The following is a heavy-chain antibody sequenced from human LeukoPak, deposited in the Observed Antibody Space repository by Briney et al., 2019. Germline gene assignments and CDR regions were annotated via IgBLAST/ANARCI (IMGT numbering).Heavy chain of an antibody. Sequence: GGSLRLSCAASGFTFSSYAMSWVRQAPGKGLEWVSGISGTGGSTNYADSVKGRFTISRDNSKNTVYLQMNSLRAEDTAVYYCAKASSSWYREFDYWGQGTLVTVSS. V-gene: IGHV3-23*01. CDR1: GFTFSSYA. J-gene: IGHJ4*02. D-gene: IGHD6-13*01. CDR3: AKASSSWYREFDY. CDR2: ISGTGGST.